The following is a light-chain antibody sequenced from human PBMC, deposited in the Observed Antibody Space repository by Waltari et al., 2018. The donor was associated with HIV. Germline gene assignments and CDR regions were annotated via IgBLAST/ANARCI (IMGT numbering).Light chain of an antibody. Sequence: SVLTQPPSVSGAPGQRVTLSCTGTIPNIGAGYDVHWYQQLPGTAPKLLIYGHTNRPSGVPDRFSGSKSGTSASLAITGLQAEDEADYYCQSYDGSLGGYVFGTGTAVTVL. V-gene: IGLV1-40*01. CDR3: QSYDGSLGGYV. CDR2: GHT. J-gene: IGLJ1*01. CDR1: IPNIGAGYD.